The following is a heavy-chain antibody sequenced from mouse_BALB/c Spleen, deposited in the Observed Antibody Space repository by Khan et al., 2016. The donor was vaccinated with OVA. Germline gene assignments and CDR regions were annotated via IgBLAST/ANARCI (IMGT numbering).Heavy chain of an antibody. D-gene: IGHD2-2*01. Sequence: EVQLKESGPELMKPGASVKISCKASGYSFTSYYIHWVMESHGKSLEWIGYIDPFSGDTTYNQKFKGKATLTVDKSSSTAYILLSNLTSEDSAVYYCTRHGYVAWFTYWGQGTLVTVSA. CDR2: IDPFSGDT. CDR1: GYSFTSYY. J-gene: IGHJ3*01. CDR3: TRHGYVAWFTY. V-gene: IGHV1S135*01.